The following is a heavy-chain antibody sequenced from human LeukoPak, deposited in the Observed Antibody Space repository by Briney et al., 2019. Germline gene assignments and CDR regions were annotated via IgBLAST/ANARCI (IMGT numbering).Heavy chain of an antibody. V-gene: IGHV1-2*02. Sequence: ASVTVSCKASGYTFTGYYMHWVRQAPGQGLEWMGWINPNSGGTNYAQKFQGRVTMTRDTSISTAYMELSRLRSDDTAVYYCARSVDDFWSGYYFDYWGQGTLVTVSS. CDR3: ARSVDDFWSGYYFDY. CDR1: GYTFTGYY. D-gene: IGHD3-3*01. J-gene: IGHJ4*02. CDR2: INPNSGGT.